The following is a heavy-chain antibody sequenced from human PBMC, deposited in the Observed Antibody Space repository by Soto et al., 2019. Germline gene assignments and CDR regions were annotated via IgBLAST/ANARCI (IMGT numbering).Heavy chain of an antibody. CDR2: ISSSGGST. Sequence: VQLLESGGGLVQPGGSLRLSCAASGFTFSSYAMSWVRQAPGKGLEWVSVISSSGGSTYYGDAAKGRFAISRDNTKNTLYVQMDSLRAEDTAVYFCAKVVSSGGRPRGFDYWGQGTLVTVSS. J-gene: IGHJ4*02. CDR1: GFTFSSYA. V-gene: IGHV3-23*01. CDR3: AKVVSSGGRPRGFDY. D-gene: IGHD6-19*01.